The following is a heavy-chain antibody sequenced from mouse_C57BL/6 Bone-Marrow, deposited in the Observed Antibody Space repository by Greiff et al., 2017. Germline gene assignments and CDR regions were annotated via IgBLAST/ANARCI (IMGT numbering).Heavy chain of an antibody. CDR3: TTGWFPWFAY. Sequence: EVMLVESGAELVRPGASVMLSCTASGFNIKDDYMHWVKQRPEQGLEWIGWIDPENGDTEYASKFQGKATITADTSSNTAYLQLSSLTSEDTAVDYWTTGWFPWFAYWGQGNLVTVSA. D-gene: IGHD1-1*02. CDR2: IDPENGDT. CDR1: GFNIKDDY. V-gene: IGHV14-4*01. J-gene: IGHJ3*01.